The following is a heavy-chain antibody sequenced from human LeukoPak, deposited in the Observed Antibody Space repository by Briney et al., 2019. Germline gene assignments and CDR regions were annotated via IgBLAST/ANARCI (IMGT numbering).Heavy chain of an antibody. J-gene: IGHJ5*02. CDR3: ARRRAGRDWFDP. CDR1: GGSISSSNYY. CDR2: IYYSGNT. Sequence: SETLSLTCAVSGGSISSSNYYWGWLRQPPGPGLEWIGSIYYSGNTYYNPSLKSRVTISVDTSKTQFSLKLSSVTATDTAVYYCARRRAGRDWFDPWGQGTLVTVSS. V-gene: IGHV4-39*01. D-gene: IGHD6-19*01.